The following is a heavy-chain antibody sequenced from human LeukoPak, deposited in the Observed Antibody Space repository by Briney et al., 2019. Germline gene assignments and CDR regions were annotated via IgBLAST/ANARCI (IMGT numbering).Heavy chain of an antibody. D-gene: IGHD6-19*01. J-gene: IGHJ4*02. V-gene: IGHV1-2*02. Sequence: GASLTDSCQPSGYTFTGYYLHWVRPAPGEGLASTAYMNPNTGATIYAQKFQGRVTLTRDTSISTAYMELTSLRSDDTAIYYCARDRVGSGWPRPFYFEFWGQGTLVSVSS. CDR1: GYTFTGYY. CDR2: MNPNTGAT. CDR3: ARDRVGSGWPRPFYFEF.